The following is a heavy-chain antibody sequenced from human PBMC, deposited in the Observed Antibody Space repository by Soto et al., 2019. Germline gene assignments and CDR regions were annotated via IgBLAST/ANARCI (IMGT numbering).Heavy chain of an antibody. Sequence: ASVKVSCKASGYTFTIYGISWVRQAPGQGLEWMGWISAYNGNTNYAQKLQGRVTMTTDTSTSTAYMELRSLRSDDTAVYYCARLKVVVAATIDDYFDYWGQGTLVTVSS. J-gene: IGHJ4*02. CDR3: ARLKVVVAATIDDYFDY. D-gene: IGHD2-15*01. CDR2: ISAYNGNT. V-gene: IGHV1-18*01. CDR1: GYTFTIYG.